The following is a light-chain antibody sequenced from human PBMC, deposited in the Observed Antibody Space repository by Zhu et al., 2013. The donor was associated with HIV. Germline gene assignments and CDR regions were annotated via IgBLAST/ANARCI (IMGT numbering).Light chain of an antibody. CDR3: QQRSNWQLT. CDR2: DAS. CDR1: QSVSSY. Sequence: EMVLTQSPGTLSLSPGERATLSCRASQSVSSYLAWYQQKPGQAPRLLIYDASNRATGIPARFSGSGSGTDFTLTISSLEPEDFAVYYCQQRSNWQLTFGGGTKVEIK. J-gene: IGKJ4*01. V-gene: IGKV3D-11*02.